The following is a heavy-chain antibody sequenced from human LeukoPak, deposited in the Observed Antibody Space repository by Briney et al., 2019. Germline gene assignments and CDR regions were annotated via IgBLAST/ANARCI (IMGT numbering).Heavy chain of an antibody. Sequence: TSETLSLTCAVSGYSISSGCYWGWIRQPPGKGLEWIGSIYHSGSTYYNPSLKSRVTISVDTSKNQFSLKLSSVTAADTAVYYCARLGFDSSSSWYGVGVFDYWGQGTLVTVSS. CDR2: IYHSGST. D-gene: IGHD6-13*01. V-gene: IGHV4-38-2*01. CDR1: GYSISSGCY. J-gene: IGHJ4*02. CDR3: ARLGFDSSSSWYGVGVFDY.